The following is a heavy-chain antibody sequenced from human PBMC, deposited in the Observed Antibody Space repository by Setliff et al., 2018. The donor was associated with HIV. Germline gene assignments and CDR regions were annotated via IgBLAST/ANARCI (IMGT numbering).Heavy chain of an antibody. CDR1: GGSIGVDC. D-gene: IGHD5-12*01. J-gene: IGHJ4*02. V-gene: IGHV4-4*09. CDR3: ARLPRGPWRWDY. CDR2: IYSNGIT. Sequence: LSLTCTVSGGSIGVDCWSWIRQPPGKGLEWIGYIYSNGITRYNPSLKSRVTISLDTSKIEFSLTLKSVTAADTAIYYCARLPRGPWRWDYWGQGMLVTVSS.